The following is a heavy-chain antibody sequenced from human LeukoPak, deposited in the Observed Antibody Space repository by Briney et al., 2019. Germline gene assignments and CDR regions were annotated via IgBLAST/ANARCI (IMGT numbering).Heavy chain of an antibody. J-gene: IGHJ4*02. CDR3: ARDPAVYFDS. D-gene: IGHD6-25*01. CDR2: LSYDGSDK. V-gene: IGHV3-30*04. CDR1: GLTFSNYA. Sequence: GGSLRLSCAASGLTFSNYAMHWVRQAPGKGLEWVAVLSYDGSDKYYADSVKGRFTISRDNSKNTLYLQMNSLRAEDTAVYYCARDPAVYFDSWGQGTLVTVSS.